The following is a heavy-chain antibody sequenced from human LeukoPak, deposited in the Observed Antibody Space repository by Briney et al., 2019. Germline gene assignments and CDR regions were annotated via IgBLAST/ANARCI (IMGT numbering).Heavy chain of an antibody. CDR1: GGSVTSTNW. D-gene: IGHD3-10*01. J-gene: IGHJ6*02. V-gene: IGHV4-4*02. CDR3: ARGQLWFGELLYSQFYGMDV. Sequence: SETLSLTCDVSGGSVTSTNWWTWVRQPPGKGLEWIGEVHLDGRTNYNPSLKSRLIMSVDLPENHISLKLTSVTAADTAVYYCARGQLWFGELLYSQFYGMDVWGQGTTVTVSS. CDR2: VHLDGRT.